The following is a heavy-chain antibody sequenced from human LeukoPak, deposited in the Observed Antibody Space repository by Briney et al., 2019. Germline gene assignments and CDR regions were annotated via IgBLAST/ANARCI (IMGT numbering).Heavy chain of an antibody. CDR2: ISGSGGST. Sequence: SGGSLRLSCAASGFTFSSYAMSWVRQAPGKGLEWVSAISGSGGSTYYADSVKGRFIISRDNSKNTLYLQMSSLRAEDTAVYYCAKDPPYDYGDYESWFDPWGQGTLVTVSS. J-gene: IGHJ5*02. CDR3: AKDPPYDYGDYESWFDP. V-gene: IGHV3-23*01. D-gene: IGHD4-17*01. CDR1: GFTFSSYA.